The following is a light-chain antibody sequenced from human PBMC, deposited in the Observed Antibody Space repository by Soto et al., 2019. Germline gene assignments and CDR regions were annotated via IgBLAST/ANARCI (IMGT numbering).Light chain of an antibody. CDR1: QSVSYW. CDR3: QQYHTDWT. Sequence: DLQMTESPSTLSTSVGARVTLTCRDSQSVSYWLGWYQQKPGKAPKLLLFAASTLVGGVPSRFSGRGSGTEFTLTISSLQADDFATYYCQQYHTDWTFGQGTKVDIK. J-gene: IGKJ1*01. V-gene: IGKV1-5*01. CDR2: AAS.